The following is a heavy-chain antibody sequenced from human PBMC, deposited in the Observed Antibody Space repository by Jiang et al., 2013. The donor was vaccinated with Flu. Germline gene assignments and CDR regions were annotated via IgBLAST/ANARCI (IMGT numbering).Heavy chain of an antibody. J-gene: IGHJ6*02. CDR2: IGSDPASI. D-gene: IGHD3-9*01. CDR3: ARLTDSNYYYGMDV. CDR1: GFSFNSFS. V-gene: IGHV3-48*02. Sequence: QLLESGGALVXPGGSLRLSCAASGFSFNSFSMNWVRQAPGKGLEWVSYIGSDPASIYYTDSVRGRFTISRDNAKTSLYLQMNSLRDEDTAVYYCARLTDSNYYYGMDVWGQGTTVTVSS.